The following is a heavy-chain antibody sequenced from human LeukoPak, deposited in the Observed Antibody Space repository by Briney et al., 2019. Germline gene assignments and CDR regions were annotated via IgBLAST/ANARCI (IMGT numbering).Heavy chain of an antibody. CDR1: GGSISSSSYY. Sequence: SETLSLTCTVSGGSISSSSYYWGWIRQPPGKGLEWIGSIYYSGSTYYNPSLKSRVTISVDTSKNQFSLNLSSVSAADTAVYYCARLGRWGSSSSLDYWGQGTLVTVSS. D-gene: IGHD6-6*01. J-gene: IGHJ4*02. V-gene: IGHV4-39*01. CDR2: IYYSGST. CDR3: ARLGRWGSSSSLDY.